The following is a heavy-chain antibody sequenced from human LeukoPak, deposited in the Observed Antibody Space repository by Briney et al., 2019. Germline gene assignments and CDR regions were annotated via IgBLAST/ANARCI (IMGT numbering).Heavy chain of an antibody. CDR1: GYTFTGYY. D-gene: IGHD3-22*01. CDR3: ARGPHPGYYDSSGYPPSYY. Sequence: ASVKVSCKASGYTFTGYYMHWVRQAPGQGLEWMGWINPNSGGTNYAQKFQGRVTMTRDTSTSTVYMELSSLRSEDTAVYYCARGPHPGYYDSSGYPPSYYWGQGTLVTVSS. CDR2: INPNSGGT. V-gene: IGHV1-2*02. J-gene: IGHJ4*02.